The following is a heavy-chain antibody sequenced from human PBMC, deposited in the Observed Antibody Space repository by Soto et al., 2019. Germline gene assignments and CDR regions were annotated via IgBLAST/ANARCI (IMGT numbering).Heavy chain of an antibody. Sequence: SETLSLTCTVSGGSISSGDYYWSWIRQPPGKGLEWIGYIYYSGSTYYNPSLKSRVTISVDTSKNQFSLKLSSVTAADTAVYYCARLTHYGSGSYYRGLNAFDIWGQGTMVTVSS. D-gene: IGHD3-10*01. V-gene: IGHV4-30-4*01. CDR3: ARLTHYGSGSYYRGLNAFDI. CDR2: IYYSGST. CDR1: GGSISSGDYY. J-gene: IGHJ3*02.